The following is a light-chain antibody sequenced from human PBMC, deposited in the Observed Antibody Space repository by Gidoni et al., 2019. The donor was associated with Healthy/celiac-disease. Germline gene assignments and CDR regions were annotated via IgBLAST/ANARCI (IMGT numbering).Light chain of an antibody. V-gene: IGKV3-11*01. J-gene: IGKJ4*01. CDR2: DAS. Sequence: EIVLTQSPATLSLAPGERATLSCSASQSVSSYLAWYQQKPGQAPRLLIYDASNRATGIPARFSGSGSVTDFTLTIRSLEPEDFAVYYCQQRSNWPALTFGGGTKVEIK. CDR1: QSVSSY. CDR3: QQRSNWPALT.